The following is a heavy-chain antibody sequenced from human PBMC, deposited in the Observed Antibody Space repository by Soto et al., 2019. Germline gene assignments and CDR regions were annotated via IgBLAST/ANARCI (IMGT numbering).Heavy chain of an antibody. D-gene: IGHD2-21*01. Sequence: GGSLRLSCAASGFTFGIYSMSWVRQAPGKGLEWVSTVRGGGDGTVYADFVRGRFTISRDNSKNTLYLQMNSLRADDTAVYYCVKDAPGGGWLSDYWGRGTLVTVSS. J-gene: IGHJ4*02. CDR1: GFTFGIYS. V-gene: IGHV3-23*01. CDR2: VRGGGDGT. CDR3: VKDAPGGGWLSDY.